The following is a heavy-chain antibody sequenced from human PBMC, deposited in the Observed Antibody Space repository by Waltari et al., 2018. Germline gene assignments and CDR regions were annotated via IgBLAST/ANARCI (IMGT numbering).Heavy chain of an antibody. J-gene: IGHJ4*02. V-gene: IGHV3-49*03. CDR1: VLKFVEYA. D-gene: IGHD3-10*01. CDR3: ARGGRFGDY. Sequence: EVQLVESGGGLVPPGRSLILSCVTSVLKFVEYAINWFRRAPGKGLEWVGFIRSKTYGGTSEYAASAKARFTISRDDSKSIAYLQMNRLKSDDTGVYYCARGGRFGDYWGQGTLVTVSS. CDR2: IRSKTYGGTS.